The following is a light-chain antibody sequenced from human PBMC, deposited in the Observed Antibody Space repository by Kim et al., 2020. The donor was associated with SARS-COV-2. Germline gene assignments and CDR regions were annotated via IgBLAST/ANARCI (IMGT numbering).Light chain of an antibody. CDR1: GSQIGNDY. CDR2: DNS. J-gene: IGLJ3*02. Sequence: GQKVTIPCSETGSQIGNDYVSWYQQLPATAPTLLIYDNSKRPSVIPDRFSGSKAGTSATLVITGLQTGDEADYYCAAWDSSLTTVVFGGGTQLTVL. CDR3: AAWDSSLTTVV. V-gene: IGLV1-51*01.